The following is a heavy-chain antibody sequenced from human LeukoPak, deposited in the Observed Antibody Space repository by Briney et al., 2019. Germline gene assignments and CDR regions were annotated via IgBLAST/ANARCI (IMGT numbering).Heavy chain of an antibody. CDR1: GFTFSSYS. V-gene: IGHV3-21*01. CDR2: ISSSSSYI. CDR3: ARDSLMITFGGVIVSPRLPFDY. D-gene: IGHD3-16*02. J-gene: IGHJ4*02. Sequence: PGGSLRLSCAASGFTFSSYSMNWVRQAPGKGLEWVSSISSSSSYIYYADSVKGRFTISRDNAKNSLYLQMNSLRAEDTAVYYCARDSLMITFGGVIVSPRLPFDYWGQGTLVTVSS.